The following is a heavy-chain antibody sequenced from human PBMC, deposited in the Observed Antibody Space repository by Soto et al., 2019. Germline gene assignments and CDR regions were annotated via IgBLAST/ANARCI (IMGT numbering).Heavy chain of an antibody. Sequence: PETLSLTCTVSGGSLSSGGYYWGWIRQPPGKGLEWIGSIYYSGSTYYNPSLKSRVTISVDTSKNQFSLKLSSVTAADTAVYYCARLPPSLQTPIVGNSYRDVWGKGTTVTVSS. CDR2: IYYSGST. V-gene: IGHV4-39*01. D-gene: IGHD1-26*01. J-gene: IGHJ6*03. CDR3: ARLPPSLQTPIVGNSYRDV. CDR1: GGSLSSGGYY.